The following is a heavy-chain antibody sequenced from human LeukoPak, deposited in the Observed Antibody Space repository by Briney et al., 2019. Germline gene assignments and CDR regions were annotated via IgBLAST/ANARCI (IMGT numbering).Heavy chain of an antibody. Sequence: GGSLRLSCAASGFTFSMYWMSWVRQAPGKGLEWAANIKQDGSEKYYVDSVKGRFTISRDNSKNTLYLQMNSLRAEDTAVYYCARDNRYYDSSGYPANHFDYWGQGTLVTVSS. D-gene: IGHD3-22*01. CDR3: ARDNRYYDSSGYPANHFDY. V-gene: IGHV3-7*01. CDR2: IKQDGSEK. CDR1: GFTFSMYW. J-gene: IGHJ4*02.